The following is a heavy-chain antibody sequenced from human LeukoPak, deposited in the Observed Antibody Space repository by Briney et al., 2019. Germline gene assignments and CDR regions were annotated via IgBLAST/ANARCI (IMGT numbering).Heavy chain of an antibody. Sequence: SETLSLTCAVSGGSISSGGYSWSWIRQPPGKGLEWIGYIYHSGSTYYNPSLKSRVTISVDRSKNQFSLKLSSVTAADTAVYYCARAQRPYGGNFDYWGQGTLATVSS. V-gene: IGHV4-30-2*01. D-gene: IGHD4-23*01. CDR3: ARAQRPYGGNFDY. CDR1: GGSISSGGYS. J-gene: IGHJ4*02. CDR2: IYHSGST.